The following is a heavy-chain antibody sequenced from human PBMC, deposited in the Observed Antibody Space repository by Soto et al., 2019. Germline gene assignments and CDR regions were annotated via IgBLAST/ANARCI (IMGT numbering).Heavy chain of an antibody. V-gene: IGHV3-9*01. Sequence: EVQLVESGGNLARPGVSLRLSCAASGFKFDDYAFHWVRQVPGKGPEWVSGINWNGAYSGYADSVKGRFTISRDNAGNSVYLQMASLRPEDTALYYCARVHSSGWYVEPYDAWGQGTMVTVSS. CDR3: ARVHSSGWYVEPYDA. D-gene: IGHD6-19*01. CDR1: GFKFDDYA. CDR2: INWNGAYS. J-gene: IGHJ3*01.